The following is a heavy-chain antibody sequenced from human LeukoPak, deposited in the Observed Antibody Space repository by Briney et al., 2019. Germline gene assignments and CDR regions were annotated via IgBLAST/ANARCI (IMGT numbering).Heavy chain of an antibody. CDR1: GFTFSSYA. D-gene: IGHD3-10*01. V-gene: IGHV3-23*01. CDR3: AKDQYYYGSGPPFDY. J-gene: IGHJ4*02. CDR2: ISGSGGST. Sequence: GSLRLSCAASGFTFSSYAMSWVRQAPGKGLEWVSAISGSGGSTYYADSVKGRFTISRDNSKNTLYLQMNSLRAEDTAVYYCAKDQYYYGSGPPFDYWGQGTLVTVSS.